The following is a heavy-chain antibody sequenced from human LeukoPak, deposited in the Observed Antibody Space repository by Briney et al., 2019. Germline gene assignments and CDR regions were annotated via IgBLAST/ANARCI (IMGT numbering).Heavy chain of an antibody. CDR1: GFTFSSYA. CDR2: ISDNGGRT. CDR3: ASHTYYDSSGYPLYYFDY. V-gene: IGHV3-23*01. Sequence: GGSLRLSCAASGFTFSSYAMSWVRQAPGKGLEWVSGISDNGGRTYYTGSVRGRFTISRDNSKNTLYLQMNSLRADDTAVYYCASHTYYDSSGYPLYYFDYWGQGTLVTVSS. D-gene: IGHD3-22*01. J-gene: IGHJ4*02.